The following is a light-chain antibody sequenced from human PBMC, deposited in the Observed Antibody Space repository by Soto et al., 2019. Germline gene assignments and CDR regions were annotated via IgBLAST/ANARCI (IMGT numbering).Light chain of an antibody. CDR1: QRISSS. CDR3: QQDRNWPTT. J-gene: IGKJ4*01. CDR2: DAS. V-gene: IGKV3-11*01. Sequence: EIVLTQSPGTLSLSPGERVTLSCRASQRISSSLAWYQQKPGQAPRLLIYDASNRATGIPARFSSSGSGTDFTLTISSLEPEDFALYYCQQDRNWPTTFGGGTKVEIK.